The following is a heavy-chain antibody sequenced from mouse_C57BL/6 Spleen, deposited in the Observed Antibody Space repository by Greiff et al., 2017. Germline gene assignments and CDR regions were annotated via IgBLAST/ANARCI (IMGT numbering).Heavy chain of an antibody. J-gene: IGHJ2*01. V-gene: IGHV1-63*01. CDR3: ARGGENRSYSYYFDY. CDR1: GYTFTNYW. D-gene: IGHD2-12*01. CDR2: IYPGGGYT. Sequence: QVQLQQSGPELVRPGTSVTMSCKASGYTFTNYWIGWVQQRPGHGLEWIGDIYPGGGYTNYNEKFKGKATLTVDKSSSTAFMKVRRLTSEDSAIYYCARGGENRSYSYYFDYWGQGTTLTVSS.